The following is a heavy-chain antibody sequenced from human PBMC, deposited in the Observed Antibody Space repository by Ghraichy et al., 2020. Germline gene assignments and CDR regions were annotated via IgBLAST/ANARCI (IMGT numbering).Heavy chain of an antibody. D-gene: IGHD4-17*01. CDR3: ARLNGDYVWWFDP. J-gene: IGHJ5*02. V-gene: IGHV4-30-2*01. Sequence: TLSLTCAVSGGSISSGGYSWSWIRQPPGKGLEWIGYIYHSGSTYYNPSLKSRVTVSVDRSKNQFSLKLSSVTAADTAVYYCARLNGDYVWWFDPWGQGTLVTVSS. CDR2: IYHSGST. CDR1: GGSISSGGYS.